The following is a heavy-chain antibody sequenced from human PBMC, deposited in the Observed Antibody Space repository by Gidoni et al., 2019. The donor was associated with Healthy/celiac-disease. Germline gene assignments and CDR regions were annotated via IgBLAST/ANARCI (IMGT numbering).Heavy chain of an antibody. D-gene: IGHD2-2*01. V-gene: IGHV3-21*01. CDR2: ISSSSSYI. CDR1: GFTFSSYS. CDR3: ARGIVVVPADPYYYYGMDV. Sequence: EVQLVESGGGLVKPGGSLRLSCAASGFTFSSYSMNWVRQAPGKGLEWVSSISSSSSYIYYADSVKGRFTISRDNAKNSLYLQMNSLRAEDTAVYYCARGIVVVPADPYYYYGMDVWGQGTTVTVSS. J-gene: IGHJ6*02.